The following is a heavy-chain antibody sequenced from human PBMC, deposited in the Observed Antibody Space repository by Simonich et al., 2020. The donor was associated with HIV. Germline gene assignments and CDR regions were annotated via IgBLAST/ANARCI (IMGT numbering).Heavy chain of an antibody. Sequence: QVQLEQWGAGLLKPSETLSLTCAVYGGSFSSYYWSWIRQPPGKGLEWIGEINHRGTTNKNAPLKSRVTISVDTSKNQFSRKLSSVTAADTAVYYCAAGNGLLRFLEWEGTYMDVWGKGTTVTVS. J-gene: IGHJ6*03. CDR2: INHRGTT. CDR3: AAGNGLLRFLEWEGTYMDV. CDR1: GGSFSSYY. D-gene: IGHD3-3*01. V-gene: IGHV4-34*01.